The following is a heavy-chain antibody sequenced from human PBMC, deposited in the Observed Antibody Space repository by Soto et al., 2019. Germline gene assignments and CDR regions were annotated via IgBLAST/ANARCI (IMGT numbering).Heavy chain of an antibody. D-gene: IGHD1-26*01. Sequence: QVQLVXSXXXXKXXXXXXXXSCXXSGYTFTSYGISWVRQAPGQGLEWMGWISAYNGNTNYAQKLQGRVTMTTDTSTSTAYMELRSLRSDDTAVYYCARDGGYSGSYWGQGTLVTVSS. CDR2: ISAYNGNT. J-gene: IGHJ4*02. CDR1: GYTFTSYG. V-gene: IGHV1-18*01. CDR3: ARDGGYSGSY.